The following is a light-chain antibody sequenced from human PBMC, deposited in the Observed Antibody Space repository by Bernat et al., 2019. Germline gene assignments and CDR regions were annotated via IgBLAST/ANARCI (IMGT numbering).Light chain of an antibody. CDR1: RISTTS. Sequence: SYVLTQPPSVSVAPGKTARITCGGDRISTTSVHWYQQRPGQAPVLVVYDDSDRPSGIPLRISGSSSGNTATLTISSVEAGDEADYYCQVWDATMNHPGVFGEGTKLTVL. J-gene: IGLJ3*02. CDR2: DDS. CDR3: QVWDATMNHPGV. V-gene: IGLV3-21*03.